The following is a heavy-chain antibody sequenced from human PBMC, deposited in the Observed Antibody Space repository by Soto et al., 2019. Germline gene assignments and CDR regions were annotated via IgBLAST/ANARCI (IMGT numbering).Heavy chain of an antibody. CDR1: AFTFRNSR. V-gene: IGHV3-33*08. D-gene: IGHD3-16*01. Sequence: GSLRLSWAASAFTFRNSRMSCIRQSPGKGLEWVAVMCYERSNIYYAGSVKGRFTISRDNSKNTLYLQMNSLRAEDTAVYYCARVQGEDGYTTGYYGMDVWGQGTTVTVSS. CDR2: MCYERSNI. CDR3: ARVQGEDGYTTGYYGMDV. J-gene: IGHJ6*02.